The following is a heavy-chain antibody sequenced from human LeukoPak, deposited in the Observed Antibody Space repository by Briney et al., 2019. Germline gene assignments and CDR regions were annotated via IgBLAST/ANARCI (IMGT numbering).Heavy chain of an antibody. CDR1: GGSISSYY. J-gene: IGHJ4*02. D-gene: IGHD3-22*01. V-gene: IGHV4-4*07. Sequence: KPSETLSLTCSVSGGSISSYYWSWIRQPAGKGLEWIGRIYTSGSTNYNPSLKSRVTMSVDTSKNQFSLKLSSVTAADTAVYYCARDRYYYDSSSYLFDYWGRGTLVTVSS. CDR2: IYTSGST. CDR3: ARDRYYYDSSSYLFDY.